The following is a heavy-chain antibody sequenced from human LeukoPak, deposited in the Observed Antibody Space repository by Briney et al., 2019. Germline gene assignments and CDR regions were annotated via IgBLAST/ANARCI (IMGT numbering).Heavy chain of an antibody. J-gene: IGHJ4*02. CDR3: AKVLSGSQGY. V-gene: IGHV3-7*05. CDR1: GFTLSSYW. D-gene: IGHD1-26*01. CDR2: IKQDGSEK. Sequence: PGGSLRLSCAASGFTLSSYWMSWVRQAPGKGLEWVANIKQDGSEKYYVDSVKGRFTISRDNSKNTVYLQMNSLRVEDTAVYYCAKVLSGSQGYWGQGTLVTVFS.